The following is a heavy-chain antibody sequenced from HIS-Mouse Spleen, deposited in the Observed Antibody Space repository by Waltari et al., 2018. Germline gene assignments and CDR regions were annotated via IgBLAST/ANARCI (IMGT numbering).Heavy chain of an antibody. CDR2: IYSGGSN. D-gene: IGHD1-26*01. CDR1: GFTVSSNY. Sequence: EVQLVETGGGLIQPGGSLRLSCAASGFTVSSNYMSWVRQAPGKGLEGFSVIYSGGSNYYADSVKGRFTISRDNSKNTLYLQMNSLRAEDTAVYYCARKTSSGSYYAFDIWGQGTMVTVSS. CDR3: ARKTSSGSYYAFDI. V-gene: IGHV3-53*02. J-gene: IGHJ3*02.